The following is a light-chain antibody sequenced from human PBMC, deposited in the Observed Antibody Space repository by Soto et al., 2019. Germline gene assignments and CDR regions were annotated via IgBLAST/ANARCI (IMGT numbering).Light chain of an antibody. J-gene: IGKJ5*01. V-gene: IGKV3-20*01. CDR2: GAS. CDR1: QGVSSSS. Sequence: EIVLTQSPGTLSLSPGERATLSCRATQGVSSSSLAWYQQIPGQAPRLLIYGASSRATGIPDRFSGSGSGTDFTLTISRLEPEDFAVYYCQQYGRSITFGQGTRLEIK. CDR3: QQYGRSIT.